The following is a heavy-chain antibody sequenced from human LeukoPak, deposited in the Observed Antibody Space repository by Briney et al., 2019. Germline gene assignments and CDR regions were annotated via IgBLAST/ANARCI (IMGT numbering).Heavy chain of an antibody. CDR2: INPSGGST. CDR3: ARGQNYYGSGSYYRTPKYYYYYYGMDV. D-gene: IGHD3-10*01. V-gene: IGHV1-46*01. CDR1: GYTFTGYY. Sequence: ASVKVSCKASGYTFTGYYMHWVRQAPGQGLEWMGIINPSGGSTSYAQKFQGRVTMTRDTSMSTVYMELSSLRSEDTAVYYCARGQNYYGSGSYYRTPKYYYYYYGMDVWGQGTTVTVSS. J-gene: IGHJ6*02.